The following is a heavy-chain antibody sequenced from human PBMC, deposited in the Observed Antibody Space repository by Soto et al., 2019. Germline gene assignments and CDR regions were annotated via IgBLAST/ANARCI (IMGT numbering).Heavy chain of an antibody. CDR1: GYTFTSYG. Sequence: GASVKVSCKASGYTFTSYGISWVRQAPEQGLEWMGWISAYNGNTNYAQKLQGRVTMTTDTSTSTAYMELRSLRSDDTAVYYCARDGTSLKWDPSDYWGQGTLVTVSS. CDR3: ARDGTSLKWDPSDY. CDR2: ISAYNGNT. D-gene: IGHD1-26*01. J-gene: IGHJ4*02. V-gene: IGHV1-18*01.